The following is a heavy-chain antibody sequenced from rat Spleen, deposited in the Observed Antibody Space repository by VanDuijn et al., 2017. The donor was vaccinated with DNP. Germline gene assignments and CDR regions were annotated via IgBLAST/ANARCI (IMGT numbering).Heavy chain of an antibody. CDR2: ISNTGDNT. CDR1: GFTFSNYG. V-gene: IGHV5-19*01. CDR3: AKGGTGVMDA. J-gene: IGHJ4*01. Sequence: EVQLVESGGGLVQPGRSLKLSCAASGFTFSNYGMHWIRQAPTQGLEWVASISNTGDNTYYSDSVKGRFTISRDNAKSTLYLQMDSMRSEDTATYYCAKGGTGVMDAWGQGASVTVSS. D-gene: IGHD4-2*01.